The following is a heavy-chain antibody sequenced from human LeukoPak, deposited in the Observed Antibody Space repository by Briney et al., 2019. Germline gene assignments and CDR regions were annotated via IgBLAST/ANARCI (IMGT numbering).Heavy chain of an antibody. CDR2: ISTSGSAV. V-gene: IGHV3-11*01. CDR3: ARRAPFYYNSWSPTHDYGMDV. CDR1: GFTFSDYY. D-gene: IGHD3-10*01. J-gene: IGHJ6*02. Sequence: GGSLRLSCAASGFTFSDYYMAWIRQAPGKGLEWISYISTSGSAVYYADFVKGRFTMSRDNAKNSLYLQMNSLRAEDTAVYYCARRAPFYYNSWSPTHDYGMDVWGQGTTVTVSS.